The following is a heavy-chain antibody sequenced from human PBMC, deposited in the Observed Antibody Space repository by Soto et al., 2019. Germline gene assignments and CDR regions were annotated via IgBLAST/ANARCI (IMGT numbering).Heavy chain of an antibody. D-gene: IGHD2-15*01. J-gene: IGHJ5*02. CDR2: MFYSGAT. Sequence: XATLSLTCTVSGGSISDISYCWGWIRQPPGKGLQWIGCMFYSGATYYNPSLKNRVTLSVDTSNNEFSLKLVSVTAPDTAVYYCARHKSGSDWLDPWGQGTLVTVPS. CDR1: GGSISDISYC. CDR3: ARHKSGSDWLDP. V-gene: IGHV4-39*01.